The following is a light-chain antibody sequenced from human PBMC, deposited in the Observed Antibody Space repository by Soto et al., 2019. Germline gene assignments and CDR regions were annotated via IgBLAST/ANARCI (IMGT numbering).Light chain of an antibody. CDR2: AAT. CDR1: QTVHSN. V-gene: IGKV3-15*01. J-gene: IGKJ2*01. CDR3: HQYNDWPVYT. Sequence: EIVMTRSPANLSVSPGGRATLSCRASQTVHSNLAWYQHKSGQAPRLLIYAATTRATGIPARISGSGSGTEFTLTITSLQSEDSAVYFCHQYNDWPVYTFGPGTKLEIK.